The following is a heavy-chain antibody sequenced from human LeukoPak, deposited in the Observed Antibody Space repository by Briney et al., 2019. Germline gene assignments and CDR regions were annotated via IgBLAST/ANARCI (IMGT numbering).Heavy chain of an antibody. CDR3: ARGRITMVRGVRDFDY. V-gene: IGHV1-2*02. J-gene: IGHJ4*02. Sequence: ASVKVSCKASGYTFTGYYMHWVRQAPGQGLEWMGWINPNSGGTNYAQKFQGRVTMTRDTSISTAYMELSRLRSDDTAVYYCARGRITMVRGVRDFDYWGQGTLVTVSS. D-gene: IGHD3-10*01. CDR2: INPNSGGT. CDR1: GYTFTGYY.